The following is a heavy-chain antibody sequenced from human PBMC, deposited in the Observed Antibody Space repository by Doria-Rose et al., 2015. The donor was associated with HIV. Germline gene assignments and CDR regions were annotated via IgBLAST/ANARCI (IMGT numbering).Heavy chain of an antibody. CDR3: ARVLSGTYDY. V-gene: IGHV4-59*01. CDR2: IFYTGST. CDR1: GDSISHYY. Sequence: QVQLQESGPGLVKPSETLSLTCSVSGDSISHYYWGWIRQPPGKGLEYIGDIFYTGSTNYSPSLKSRVSMSIDTSKNKFSLRLSSVTAADTAVYYCARVLSGTYDYWGQGTLVTVSS. D-gene: IGHD1-26*01. J-gene: IGHJ4*02.